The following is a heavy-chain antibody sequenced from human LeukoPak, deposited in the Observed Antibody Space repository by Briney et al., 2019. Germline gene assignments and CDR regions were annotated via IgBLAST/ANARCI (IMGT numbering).Heavy chain of an antibody. D-gene: IGHD2-2*01. V-gene: IGHV3-23*01. Sequence: GGSLRLSCAASGFIFSNYAMTWVRQAPGKGLEWVSTIGGGPVYYADSVKGRFTISRDDSKNTLFLQMKSLRAEDTAIYYCANFGCSSTSCLDYWGQGTLVTVSS. CDR2: IGGGPV. CDR1: GFIFSNYA. J-gene: IGHJ4*02. CDR3: ANFGCSSTSCLDY.